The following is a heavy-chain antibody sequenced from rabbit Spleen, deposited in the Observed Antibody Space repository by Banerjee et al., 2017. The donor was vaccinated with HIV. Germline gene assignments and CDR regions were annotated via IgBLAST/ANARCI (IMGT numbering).Heavy chain of an antibody. D-gene: IGHD8-1*01. CDR1: GVSFSGDSY. CDR3: ARDTGSSFSSYGMDL. CDR2: IYNGDGTT. V-gene: IGHV1S40*01. Sequence: QSLEESGGDLVKPGASLTLTCIASGVSFSGDSYMCWVRQAPGKGLEWIACIYNGDGTTYYASWVNGRFTVSKTSSTTVTLRMTSLTGADTATYFCARDTGSSFSSYGMDLWGQGTLVTVS. J-gene: IGHJ6*01.